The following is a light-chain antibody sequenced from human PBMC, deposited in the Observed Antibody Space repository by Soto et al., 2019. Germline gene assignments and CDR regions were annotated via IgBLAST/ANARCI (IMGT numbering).Light chain of an antibody. Sequence: QSVLTQPPSASGTPGQTVTISCSGRFSNIGSNFIYWYQQLPGTAPKLLIYRNNKRPSGVPDRFSASESGTSASLAISGLRSEDEADYHCAAWDDSPSGVVFGGGTKLTVL. J-gene: IGLJ3*02. V-gene: IGLV1-47*01. CDR3: AAWDDSPSGVV. CDR2: RNN. CDR1: FSNIGSNF.